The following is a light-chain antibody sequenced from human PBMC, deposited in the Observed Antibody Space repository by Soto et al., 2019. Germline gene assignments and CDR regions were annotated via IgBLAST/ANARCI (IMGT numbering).Light chain of an antibody. CDR1: SSDVGNYDL. J-gene: IGLJ1*01. CDR2: EAT. CDR3: SSYTADMTYV. Sequence: QSALTQPASVSGSPGQSITISCTGTSSDVGNYDLVSWYQHHPGEAPKLLIYEATRRPSGVPNRFSGSKSGNTASLTISGLQGDDEADYYCSSYTADMTYVFGTGTKVTVL. V-gene: IGLV2-14*02.